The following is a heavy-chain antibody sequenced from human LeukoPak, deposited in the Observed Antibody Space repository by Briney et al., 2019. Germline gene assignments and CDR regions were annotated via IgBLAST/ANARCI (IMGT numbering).Heavy chain of an antibody. CDR3: AYLDSSGYYYGRLRY. Sequence: GGSLRLSCAASGFTFSDHAMSWVRQTPAKGLESVSSISAGGDRTHYADSVKGRFTVSRDNSKNTFYLHMNSLRAEDTAVYFCAYLDSSGYYYGRLRYWGQGTPVTVSS. D-gene: IGHD3-22*01. CDR1: GFTFSDHA. CDR2: ISAGGDRT. J-gene: IGHJ4*02. V-gene: IGHV3-23*01.